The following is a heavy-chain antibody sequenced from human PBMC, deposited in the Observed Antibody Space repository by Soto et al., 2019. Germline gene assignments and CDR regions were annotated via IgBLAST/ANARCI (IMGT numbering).Heavy chain of an antibody. CDR1: GGSFSGYY. Sequence: LSLTCAVYGGSFSGYYWSWIRQPPGKGLEWIGEINHSGSTNYNPSLKSRVTISVDTSKNQFSLKLSSVTAADTAVYYCARDRRYNWHYRAVLDYWGQGTLVTVSS. D-gene: IGHD1-7*01. V-gene: IGHV4-34*01. CDR3: ARDRRYNWHYRAVLDY. J-gene: IGHJ4*02. CDR2: INHSGST.